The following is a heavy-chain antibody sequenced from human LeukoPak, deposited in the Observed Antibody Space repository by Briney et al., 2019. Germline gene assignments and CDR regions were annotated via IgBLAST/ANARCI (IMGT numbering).Heavy chain of an antibody. D-gene: IGHD1-26*01. CDR1: GGTFSSYA. V-gene: IGHV1-69*13. CDR3: ARPSGGGSYYGPFDY. J-gene: IGHJ4*02. Sequence: GASVKVSCKASGGTFSSYAISWVRQAPGQGLEWMGGIIPIFGTANYAQKFQGRVTITADESTSTAYMELSSLRSEDTAVYYCARPSGGGSYYGPFDYWGQGTLVTVSS. CDR2: IIPIFGTA.